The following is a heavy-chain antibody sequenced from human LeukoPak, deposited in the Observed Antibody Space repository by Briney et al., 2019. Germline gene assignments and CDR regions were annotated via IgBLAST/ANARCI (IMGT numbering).Heavy chain of an antibody. V-gene: IGHV4-59*01. CDR2: IYYSGST. CDR1: GGSFSHYY. J-gene: IGHJ5*02. D-gene: IGHD6-19*01. CDR3: ARAHGSGWYGRGFWFDP. Sequence: SETLSLTCAVYGGSFSHYYWTWIRQPPGKGLEWIGYIYYSGSTNYNPSLKSRVTISVDTSKNQFSLKLSSVTAADTAVYYCARAHGSGWYGRGFWFDPWGQGTLVTVSS.